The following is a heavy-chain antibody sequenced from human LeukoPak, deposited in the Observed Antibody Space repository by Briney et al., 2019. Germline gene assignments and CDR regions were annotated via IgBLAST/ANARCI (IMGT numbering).Heavy chain of an antibody. D-gene: IGHD4-17*01. CDR1: GGTFSSYA. CDR2: IIPIFGTA. Sequence: ASVKVSCKASGGTFSSYAISWVRQAPGQGLEWMGGIIPIFGTANYAQKFQGRVTITTDEYTSTAYMELSSLRSEDTAVYYCARVPTGDYDLSYWGQGTLVTVSS. V-gene: IGHV1-69*05. J-gene: IGHJ4*02. CDR3: ARVPTGDYDLSY.